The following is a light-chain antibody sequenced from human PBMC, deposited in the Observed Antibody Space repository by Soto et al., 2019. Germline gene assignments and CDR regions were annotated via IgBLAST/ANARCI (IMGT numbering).Light chain of an antibody. CDR3: QQSFSTPRT. CDR1: QTISTY. Sequence: DIQMTHSPSPLSASFGDRVTIACRASQTISTYLNWYQQKPGKAPKLLIYGASSLQSGVPSRFSGSGSGTDFTLTISSLQPEDFGTYYCQQSFSTPRTFGQGTKVDIK. CDR2: GAS. J-gene: IGKJ1*01. V-gene: IGKV1-39*01.